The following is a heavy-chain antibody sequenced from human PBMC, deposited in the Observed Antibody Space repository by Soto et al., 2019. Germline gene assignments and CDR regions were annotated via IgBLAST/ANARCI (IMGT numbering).Heavy chain of an antibody. J-gene: IGHJ6*02. CDR3: ARYGEVNPRRYGMDV. Sequence: SETLSLTCAVYGGSFSGYQWSWIRQAPGKGLEWIGEINHSGSTNYSPSLKSRVTISIDTSKNQFSLMLSSVTAADTAMCYCARYGEVNPRRYGMDVWGQGTTVTVSS. V-gene: IGHV4-34*01. D-gene: IGHD3-16*01. CDR2: INHSGST. CDR1: GGSFSGYQ.